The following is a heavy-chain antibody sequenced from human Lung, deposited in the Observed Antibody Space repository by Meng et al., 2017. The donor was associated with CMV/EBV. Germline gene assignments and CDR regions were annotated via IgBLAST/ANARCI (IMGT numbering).Heavy chain of an antibody. Sequence: GESLKISCAASGFTFDNYGMHWVRQTPGKGLEWVAFIRHDGTNKYYGDSVKGRFTISRDNSKNTVYLQMNSLRPEETAIYYCAKDLLLFGGANAYFDYWGQGTXVTVDS. CDR1: GFTFDNYG. J-gene: IGHJ4*02. D-gene: IGHD3-16*01. CDR2: IRHDGTNK. CDR3: AKDLLLFGGANAYFDY. V-gene: IGHV3-30*02.